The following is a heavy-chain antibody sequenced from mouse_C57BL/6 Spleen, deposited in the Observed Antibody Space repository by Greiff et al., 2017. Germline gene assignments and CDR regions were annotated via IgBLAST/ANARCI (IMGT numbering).Heavy chain of an antibody. V-gene: IGHV1-42*01. CDR2: INPSTGGT. CDR3: AIYYSNWDYAMDY. J-gene: IGHJ4*01. D-gene: IGHD2-5*01. Sequence: VQLQQSGPELVKPGASVKISCKASGYSFTGYYMNWVKQSPEKSLEWIGEINPSTGGTTYNQKFKAKATLTVDKSSSTAYMQLKSLTSEDSAVYYCAIYYSNWDYAMDYWGQGTSVTVSS. CDR1: GYSFTGYY.